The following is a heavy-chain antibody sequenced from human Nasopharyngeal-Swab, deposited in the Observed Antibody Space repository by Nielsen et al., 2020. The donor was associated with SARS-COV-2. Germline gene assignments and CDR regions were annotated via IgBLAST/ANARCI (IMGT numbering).Heavy chain of an antibody. CDR3: ARQYGGNLDFDY. V-gene: IGHV3-30*03. Sequence: GGSLRLSCAASGFTFSSYGMHWVRQAPGKGLEWVAVISYDGSNKYYADSVKGRFTISRDNSKNTLYLQMNSLRAEDTAVYYCARQYGGNLDFDYWGQGTLVTVSS. CDR1: GFTFSSYG. J-gene: IGHJ4*02. D-gene: IGHD4-23*01. CDR2: ISYDGSNK.